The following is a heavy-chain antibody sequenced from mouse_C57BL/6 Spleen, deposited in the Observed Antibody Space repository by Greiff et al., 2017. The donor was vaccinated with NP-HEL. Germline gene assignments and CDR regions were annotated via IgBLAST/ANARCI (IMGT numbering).Heavy chain of an antibody. Sequence: QVQLQQPGAELVKPGASVKLSCKASGYTFTSYWMHWVKQRPGQGLEWIGMIHPNSGSTNYNEKFKRKATLTVDKSSSQAYMQLSSLTYEASAVYYYAITAVAVDVWGTLTTVTVAS. D-gene: IGHD1-1*01. CDR3: AITAVAVDV. CDR1: GYTFTSYW. J-gene: IGHJ1*03. V-gene: IGHV1-64*01. CDR2: IHPNSGST.